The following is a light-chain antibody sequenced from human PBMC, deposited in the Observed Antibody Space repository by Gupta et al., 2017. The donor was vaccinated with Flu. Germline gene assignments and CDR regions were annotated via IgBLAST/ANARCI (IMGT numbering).Light chain of an antibody. J-gene: IGLJ2*01. V-gene: IGLV3-19*01. CDR1: SLRSYY. Sequence: SSELTQDPAVSVALGQTVRITCQGDSLRSYYANWYQQKPGQAPVLVIYDTNNRPSGIPDRFSGSSSGNTASLTITGAQAEDEADYYCNSRDSSGNRGVFGGGTKLTVL. CDR3: NSRDSSGNRGV. CDR2: DTN.